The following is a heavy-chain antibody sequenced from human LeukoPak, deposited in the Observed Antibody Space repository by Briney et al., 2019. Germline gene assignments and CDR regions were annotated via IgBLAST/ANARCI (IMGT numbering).Heavy chain of an antibody. D-gene: IGHD3-3*01. CDR2: ISGSGGST. CDR3: AKDYDFWSGRLHYFDY. J-gene: IGHJ4*02. Sequence: GGSLRHSCAASGFTFSSYAMSWVRQAPGKGLEWVSAISGSGGSTYYADSVKGRFTISRDNSKNTLYLQMNSLRAEDTAVYYCAKDYDFWSGRLHYFDYWGQGTLVTVSS. CDR1: GFTFSSYA. V-gene: IGHV3-23*01.